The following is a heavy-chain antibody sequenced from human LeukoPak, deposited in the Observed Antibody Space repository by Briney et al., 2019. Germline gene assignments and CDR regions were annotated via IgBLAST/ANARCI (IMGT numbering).Heavy chain of an antibody. J-gene: IGHJ6*02. CDR3: AREDYYGMDV. V-gene: IGHV3-7*04. CDR2: INQDGSEK. D-gene: IGHD3-10*01. CDR1: GFTFSSFW. Sequence: GGSLRLSCAASGFTFSSFWMSWVRQAPGKGLEWVANINQDGSEKSSAASVKGRFSISRDNDKNSVSLQMDSLRVEDTGVYYCAREDYYGMDVWGQGTTVIVSS.